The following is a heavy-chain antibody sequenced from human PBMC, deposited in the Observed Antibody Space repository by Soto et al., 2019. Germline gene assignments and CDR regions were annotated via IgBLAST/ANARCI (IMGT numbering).Heavy chain of an antibody. Sequence: QVQLQESGPGLVKPSQTLSLTCTVSGGSISSGGYYWSWIRQHPGKGLEWIGYIYYSGSTYYNPTPKGRVTISVDTSKNQFSLKLSSVTAADTAVYYCARDFTDSSGPTLGMGVWGQGTTVTVSS. CDR1: GGSISSGGYY. J-gene: IGHJ6*02. V-gene: IGHV4-31*03. D-gene: IGHD6-19*01. CDR3: ARDFTDSSGPTLGMGV. CDR2: IYYSGST.